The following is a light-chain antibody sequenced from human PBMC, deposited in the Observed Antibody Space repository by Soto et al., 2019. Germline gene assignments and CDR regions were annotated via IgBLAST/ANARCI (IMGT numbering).Light chain of an antibody. CDR1: QSVSSN. Sequence: EIVMTQSPATLSVSPGDRATLSCRAGQSVSSNLAWYQQKPGQAPRLLIYGASTRATGIPARFSGSGSGTEFTLTFSSLQSGDFAVYYCQRYNAWPITFGQGTRLDI. CDR2: GAS. V-gene: IGKV3-15*01. J-gene: IGKJ5*01. CDR3: QRYNAWPIT.